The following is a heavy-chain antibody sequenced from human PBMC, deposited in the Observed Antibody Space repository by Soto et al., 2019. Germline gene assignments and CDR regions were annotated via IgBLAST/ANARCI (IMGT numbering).Heavy chain of an antibody. J-gene: IGHJ5*02. Sequence: HLVQSGPEVKQPGASVTVSCKTSGDTFTNFGLSWVRQAPGQGLEWMGWIATYNSNKNYEQKFQGRLTLTTDPSTSTAYMELKSLGYDATAVYYCARVLRGVVNWFDPWGQGTLVTVSS. CDR3: ARVLRGVVNWFDP. CDR1: GDTFTNFG. V-gene: IGHV1-18*01. CDR2: IATYNSNK. D-gene: IGHD3-10*01.